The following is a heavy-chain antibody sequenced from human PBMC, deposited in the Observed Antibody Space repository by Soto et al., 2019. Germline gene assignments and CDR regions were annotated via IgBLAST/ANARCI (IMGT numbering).Heavy chain of an antibody. V-gene: IGHV1-18*01. J-gene: IGHJ5*02. Sequence: GASVKVSCKASGYTFTSYGISWVRQAPGQGLEWMGWISAYNGNTNYAQKLQGRVTMTTDTSTSTAYMELRSLRSDDTAVYYCARTLGYCSSTSCYGTNWFDPWGQGTLVTVSS. D-gene: IGHD2-2*01. CDR1: GYTFTSYG. CDR3: ARTLGYCSSTSCYGTNWFDP. CDR2: ISAYNGNT.